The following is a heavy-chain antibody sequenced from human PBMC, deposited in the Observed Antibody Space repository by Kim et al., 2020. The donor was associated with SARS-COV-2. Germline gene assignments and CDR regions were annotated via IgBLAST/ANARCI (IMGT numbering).Heavy chain of an antibody. D-gene: IGHD3-10*01. CDR2: IYAAGSV. CDR3: AKWDYAGSGRGGFYYGMDV. CDR1: RSTVIGAY. J-gene: IGHJ6*02. V-gene: IGHV3-66*01. Sequence: GGSLRLSCVGSRSTVIGAYMSWVRQAPGRGLEWVSLIYAAGSVSYEDAVKGRFTISRDISKNTLYLQMESLRAEDTAVYFCAKWDYAGSGRGGFYYGMDVWGQGTTVTVSS.